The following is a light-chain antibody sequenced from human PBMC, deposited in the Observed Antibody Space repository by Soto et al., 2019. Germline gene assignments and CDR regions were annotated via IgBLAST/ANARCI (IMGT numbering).Light chain of an antibody. Sequence: EIVLTQSPGTLSLSPGERATLSCRASQRVSSSYLAWYQQKPGQAPRLLIYGASSRATGVPDRFSGSGSGTDFTLTISRLEPEDFAVYYCQQYGSPVTFGGGTKVAIK. CDR1: QRVSSSY. J-gene: IGKJ4*01. CDR3: QQYGSPVT. V-gene: IGKV3-20*01. CDR2: GAS.